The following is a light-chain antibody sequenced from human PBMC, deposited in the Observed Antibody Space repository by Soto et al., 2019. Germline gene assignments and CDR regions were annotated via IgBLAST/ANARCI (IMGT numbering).Light chain of an antibody. V-gene: IGKV1-5*01. J-gene: IGKJ1*01. CDR1: QSIGRW. CDR2: DAS. Sequence: DIQMTQSPSTPSASVGDTVTVTCRASQSIGRWLAWYQQKPGKAPKLLIFDASTLENGVPARFSGSRSGPEFSLTISSLQPDDFATYYCQQYYSYWTLGQGTKVDIK. CDR3: QQYYSYWT.